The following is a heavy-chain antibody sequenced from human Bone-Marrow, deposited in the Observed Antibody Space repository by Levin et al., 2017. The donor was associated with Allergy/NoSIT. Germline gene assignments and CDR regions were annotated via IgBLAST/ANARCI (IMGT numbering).Heavy chain of an antibody. CDR1: GDPFTTYS. J-gene: IGHJ4*02. CDR3: STTLTSSGWGPFDY. D-gene: IGHD4-17*01. CDR2: IIPILGNA. Sequence: SVKVSCKASGDPFTTYSINWVRQAPGQGPEWMGRIIPILGNAKYAQKFQGRVTITADKSTSTAYMELSSLRSEDTAVYYCSTTLTSSGWGPFDYWGQGTLVTVSS. V-gene: IGHV1-69*02.